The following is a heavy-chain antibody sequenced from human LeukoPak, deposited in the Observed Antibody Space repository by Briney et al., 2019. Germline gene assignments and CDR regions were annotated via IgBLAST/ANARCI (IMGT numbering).Heavy chain of an antibody. Sequence: SETLSLTCSVSVGSVISRSYFWSWIRQPPGKGLEWIGYIYHSGPTNYNPSLKSRVTISVDTSKNQFSLKVRSVTAADTAVYYCASHLRSASGWYFDSWGQGTLVPVSS. D-gene: IGHD6-19*01. J-gene: IGHJ4*02. CDR1: VGSVISRSYF. CDR2: IYHSGPT. CDR3: ASHLRSASGWYFDS. V-gene: IGHV4-61*01.